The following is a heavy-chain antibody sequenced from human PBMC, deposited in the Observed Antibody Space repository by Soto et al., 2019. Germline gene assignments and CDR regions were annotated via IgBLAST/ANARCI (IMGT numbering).Heavy chain of an antibody. D-gene: IGHD3-16*02. CDR3: ARAAVTFGGVIVIKGNWFDH. Sequence: ASVKVSCKASGYTFTSYYMHWVRQAPGQGLEWMGIINPSGGSTSYAQKFQGRVTVTRDTSTSTVYMELSSLRSEDTAVYYCARAAVTFGGVIVIKGNWFDHWGQGTLVTISS. CDR1: GYTFTSYY. V-gene: IGHV1-46*01. CDR2: INPSGGST. J-gene: IGHJ5*02.